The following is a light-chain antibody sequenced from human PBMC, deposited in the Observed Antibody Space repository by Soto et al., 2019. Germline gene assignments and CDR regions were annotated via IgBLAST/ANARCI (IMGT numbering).Light chain of an antibody. CDR2: GAT. CDR3: HQRSNWPRT. J-gene: IGKJ4*01. Sequence: EIVLTQSPDTLSLFPGERATLSCRASQSVRTYFASYHQKPAQAPRLLISGATNRATGIPDRFSGSGSGTEFTLTISSLEAEDFAVYYCHQRSNWPRTFGGGTKVAIK. CDR1: QSVRTY. V-gene: IGKV3-11*01.